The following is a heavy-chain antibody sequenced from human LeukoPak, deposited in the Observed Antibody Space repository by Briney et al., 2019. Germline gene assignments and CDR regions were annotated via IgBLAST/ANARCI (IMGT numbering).Heavy chain of an antibody. J-gene: IGHJ3*02. CDR3: ARDGSSGLFAFDI. CDR2: SIPIFGTA. CDR1: GGTFSSYA. Sequence: ASVKVSCKASGGTFSSYAISWVRQAPGQGLEWMGGSIPIFGTANYAQKFQGRVTITEDESTSTAYMELRSLRSDDTAVYYCARDGSSGLFAFDIWGQGTMVTVSS. D-gene: IGHD3-22*01. V-gene: IGHV1-69*13.